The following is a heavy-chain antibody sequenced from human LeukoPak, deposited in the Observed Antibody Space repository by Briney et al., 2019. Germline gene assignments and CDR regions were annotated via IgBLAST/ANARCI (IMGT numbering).Heavy chain of an antibody. J-gene: IGHJ4*02. Sequence: GGSLRLSCAASGFTFDDYGMSWVRQVPGKGLEWVSVIYSGGSTYYADSVKGRFTISRDNSKNTLYLQMNSLRAEDTAVYYCARVPTTVTTVYFDYWGQGTLVTVSS. D-gene: IGHD4-17*01. CDR1: GFTFDDYG. CDR2: IYSGGST. V-gene: IGHV3-53*01. CDR3: ARVPTTVTTVYFDY.